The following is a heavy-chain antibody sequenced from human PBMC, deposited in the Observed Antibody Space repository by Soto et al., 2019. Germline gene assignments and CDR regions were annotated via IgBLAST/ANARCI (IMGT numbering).Heavy chain of an antibody. J-gene: IGHJ4*02. V-gene: IGHV4-39*01. D-gene: IGHD2-15*01. CDR2: IYYSGST. Sequence: QLQLQESGPGLVKPSETLSLTCTVSGGSISSSSYYWGWIRQPPGKGLEWIGSIYYSGSTYYNPSLKSRVTISVDTSKNQFSLKLSSVAAADTAVYYCARHRSSVDATHFDYWGQGTLVTVSS. CDR1: GGSISSSSYY. CDR3: ARHRSSVDATHFDY.